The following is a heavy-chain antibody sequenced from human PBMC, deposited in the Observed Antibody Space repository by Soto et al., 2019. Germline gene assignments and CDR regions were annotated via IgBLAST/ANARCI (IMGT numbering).Heavy chain of an antibody. Sequence: QVQLVQSGAEVKKPGASVKVSCKASGYTFTSYGISWVRQAPGQGLEWMGWISAYNGNTNYAQKLQGRVTMTTDTSTSTAYMELRSLRSDDTAVYYCARDNPPRRQEVVTVLTYYYYYGMDVWGQGTTVTVSS. CDR2: ISAYNGNT. J-gene: IGHJ6*02. D-gene: IGHD2-21*02. CDR1: GYTFTSYG. V-gene: IGHV1-18*01. CDR3: ARDNPPRRQEVVTVLTYYYYYGMDV.